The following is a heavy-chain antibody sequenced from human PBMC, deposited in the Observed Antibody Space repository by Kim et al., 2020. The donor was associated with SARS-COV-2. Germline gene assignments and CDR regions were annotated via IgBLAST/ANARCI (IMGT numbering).Heavy chain of an antibody. J-gene: IGHJ4*02. V-gene: IGHV3-11*01. D-gene: IGHD2-8*01. Sequence: GGSLRLSCAASGFTFSDYYMSWIRQAPGKGLEWVSYISSSGSTIYYADSVKGRFTISRDNAKNSLYLQMNSLRAEDTAVYYCARRCAFVLMVYPIPYVDYWGQGTLVTVSS. CDR2: ISSSGSTI. CDR3: ARRCAFVLMVYPIPYVDY. CDR1: GFTFSDYY.